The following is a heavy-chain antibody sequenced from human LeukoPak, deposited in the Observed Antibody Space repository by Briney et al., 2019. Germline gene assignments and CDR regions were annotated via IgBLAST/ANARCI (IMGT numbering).Heavy chain of an antibody. CDR1: GYTFTSYG. V-gene: IGHV1-18*01. CDR2: ISAYNGNT. CDR3: ARDFPCDYDFWSGYSHDAFDI. J-gene: IGHJ3*02. D-gene: IGHD3-3*01. Sequence: ASVKVSCKASGYTFTSYGISWVRQAPGQGLEWMGWISAYNGNTNYAQKLQGRVTMTTDTSTSTAYMELRSLRSDDTAVYYCARDFPCDYDFWSGYSHDAFDIWGQGTMVTVSS.